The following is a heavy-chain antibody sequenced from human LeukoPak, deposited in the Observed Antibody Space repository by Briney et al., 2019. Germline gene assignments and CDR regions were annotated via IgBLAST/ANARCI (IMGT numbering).Heavy chain of an antibody. CDR1: GGSISSYY. D-gene: IGHD1-1*01. CDR3: ARLIYNTYTNNWRFDY. CDR2: ISSSGNT. J-gene: IGHJ4*02. Sequence: SETLSLTCTVSGGSISSYYWSWIRQPPGKGLECIGYISSSGNTNYNPSLESRVTISKDMSKNQLSLKLSSVTAADTALYFCARLIYNTYTNNWRFDYWGQGTLVTISS. V-gene: IGHV4-4*08.